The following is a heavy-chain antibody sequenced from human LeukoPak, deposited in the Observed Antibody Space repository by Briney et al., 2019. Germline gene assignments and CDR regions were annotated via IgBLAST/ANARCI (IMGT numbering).Heavy chain of an antibody. CDR3: AKRKIGYCSGGSCYSGLDY. J-gene: IGHJ4*02. V-gene: IGHV3-23*01. CDR1: GFTFSSYA. Sequence: GGPLRLSCAASGFTFSSYAMSWVRQAPGKGLEWVSAISGSGGSTYYADSVKGRFTISRDNSKNTLYLQMNSLRAEDTAVYYCAKRKIGYCSGGSCYSGLDYWGQGTLVTVSS. CDR2: ISGSGGST. D-gene: IGHD2-15*01.